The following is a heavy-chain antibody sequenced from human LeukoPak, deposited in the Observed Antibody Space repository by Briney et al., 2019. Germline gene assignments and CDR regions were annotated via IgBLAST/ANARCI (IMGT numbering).Heavy chain of an antibody. J-gene: IGHJ4*02. D-gene: IGHD6-13*01. Sequence: GGSLRLSCEVSGFSFISHAMNSVRQAPGRGVEWVSGITGSGHGTYYADSVKGRFTISRDNSKNTLFFQMSSLRGDDTAVYYCVKEKTAPGRPFEYWGQGTLVTVSA. CDR1: GFSFISHA. CDR3: VKEKTAPGRPFEY. V-gene: IGHV3-23*01. CDR2: ITGSGHGT.